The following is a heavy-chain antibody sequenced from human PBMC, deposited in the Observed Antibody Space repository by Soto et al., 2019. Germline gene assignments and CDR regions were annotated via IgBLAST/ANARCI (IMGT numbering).Heavy chain of an antibody. D-gene: IGHD1-26*01. V-gene: IGHV4-34*01. J-gene: IGHJ4*02. CDR3: ARAAVKLGATLFDS. CDR2: INHSGFT. Sequence: PSDTLSLTCAVSVGSLRGHYWSWIRQSPEKGLEWIGEINHSGFTNYNPTLKSRVTISRDASKNQFSLRLSSMTAADSAVYFCARAAVKLGATLFDSWGQGTLVTVS. CDR1: VGSLRGHY.